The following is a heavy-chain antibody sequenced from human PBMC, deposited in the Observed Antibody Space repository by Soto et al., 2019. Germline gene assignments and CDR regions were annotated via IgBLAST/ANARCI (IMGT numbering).Heavy chain of an antibody. V-gene: IGHV1-69*13. CDR2: IIPIFGTA. CDR1: GGTFSSYA. CDR3: ARGGEDIVVVPAAAEANAFDI. D-gene: IGHD2-2*01. Sequence: SVKVSCKASGGTFSSYAISWVRQAPGQGLEWMGGIIPIFGTANYAQKFQGRVTITADESTSTAYMELGSLRSEDTAVYYCARGGEDIVVVPAAAEANAFDIWGQGTMVTVSS. J-gene: IGHJ3*02.